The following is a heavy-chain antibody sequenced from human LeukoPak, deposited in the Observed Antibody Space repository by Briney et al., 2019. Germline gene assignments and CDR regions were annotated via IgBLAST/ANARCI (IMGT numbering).Heavy chain of an antibody. J-gene: IGHJ4*02. V-gene: IGHV4-38-2*02. CDR1: GYSISSGYY. CDR2: IYHSGST. D-gene: IGHD5-24*01. Sequence: PSETLSLTCTVSGYSISSGYYWGWIRQPPGKGLEWIGSIYHSGSTYYNPSLKSRVTISVDMSKNQFSLKLSSVTAADTAVYYCARVAQEIDYWGQGTLVTVSS. CDR3: ARVAQEIDY.